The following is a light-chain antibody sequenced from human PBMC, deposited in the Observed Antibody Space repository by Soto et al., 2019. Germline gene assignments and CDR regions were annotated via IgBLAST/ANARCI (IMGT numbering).Light chain of an antibody. CDR2: EVS. CDR1: SSDVGGYNY. Sequence: QSALTQPPSASGSPGQSVTISCTDTSSDVGGYNYVSWYQQYPGKAPKLMIYEVSKRPSGVPDRFSGSKSGKTASLTVSGLQPEDEADYYCTSYAGSNIWVFGGGTKLTVL. CDR3: TSYAGSNIWV. J-gene: IGLJ3*02. V-gene: IGLV2-8*01.